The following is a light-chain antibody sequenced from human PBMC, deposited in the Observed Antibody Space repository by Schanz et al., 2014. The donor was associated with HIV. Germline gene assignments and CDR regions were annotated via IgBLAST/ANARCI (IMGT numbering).Light chain of an antibody. CDR2: EAS. Sequence: TQSPSTLSTSVGDTVTITCRASQSINRWLAWYQQKPGQAPNLLISEASTLESGVPSRFSGTGSGTEFTLTISSLQPDDFATYYCLQYNDDVYTFGQGTKLEIK. CDR3: LQYNDDVYT. V-gene: IGKV1-5*03. J-gene: IGKJ2*01. CDR1: QSINRW.